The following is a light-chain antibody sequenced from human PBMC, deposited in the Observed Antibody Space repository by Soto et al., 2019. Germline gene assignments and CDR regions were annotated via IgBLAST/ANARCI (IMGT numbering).Light chain of an antibody. CDR2: AAS. V-gene: IGKV1-39*01. J-gene: IGKJ1*01. Sequence: IQMTQSPSSLSASVGDRVTITCRASQRIYTYVNWYQQKPGRAPKLLIYAASHLQSGVPPMFAGSGSGTDFTLTISTLQPEDFATYYCHQTYSAPPWTFGQGTEVEIK. CDR1: QRIYTY. CDR3: HQTYSAPPWT.